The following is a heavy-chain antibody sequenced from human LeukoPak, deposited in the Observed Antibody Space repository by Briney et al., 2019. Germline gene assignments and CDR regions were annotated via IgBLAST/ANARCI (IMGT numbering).Heavy chain of an antibody. CDR2: IWYDGSNK. CDR1: GFTFSSYG. CDR3: ARGKYQLLSYWFDP. Sequence: GGSLRLSCAASGFTFSSYGMHWVRQAPGKGLEWVAVIWYDGSNKYYADSVKGRFTISRDNSKNTLYLQMNSLRAEDTAVYYCARGKYQLLSYWFDPWGQGTLVTVSS. D-gene: IGHD2-2*01. J-gene: IGHJ5*02. V-gene: IGHV3-33*01.